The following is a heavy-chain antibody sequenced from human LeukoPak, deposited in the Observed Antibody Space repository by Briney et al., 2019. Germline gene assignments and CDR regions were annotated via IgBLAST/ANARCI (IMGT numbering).Heavy chain of an antibody. D-gene: IGHD6-19*01. J-gene: IGHJ4*02. CDR1: GGSISSSSYY. CDR3: ARAQYSSGWYFDY. CDR2: IYYSGST. Sequence: SETLSLTCTVSGGSISSSSYYWGWIRQPPGKGLAWIGNIYYSGSTYYTPSLKSRVTISVDTSKNQFSLKLSSVTAADTAVYYCARAQYSSGWYFDYWGQGTLVTVSS. V-gene: IGHV4-39*07.